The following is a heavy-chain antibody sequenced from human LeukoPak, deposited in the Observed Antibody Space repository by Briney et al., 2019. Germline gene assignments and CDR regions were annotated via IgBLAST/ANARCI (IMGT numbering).Heavy chain of an antibody. D-gene: IGHD3-10*01. CDR2: ISGSGGTT. CDR1: GFTFSSYG. CDR3: AKYYGSTRVDYFDY. V-gene: IGHV3-23*01. Sequence: GGSLRLSSAASGFTFSSYGMSWVRQAPGKGLEWVSGISGSGGTTYYADSVKGRFTISRDNSDNTLYLQMNSLRAEDTAVYYCAKYYGSTRVDYFDYWGQGTLVTVSS. J-gene: IGHJ4*02.